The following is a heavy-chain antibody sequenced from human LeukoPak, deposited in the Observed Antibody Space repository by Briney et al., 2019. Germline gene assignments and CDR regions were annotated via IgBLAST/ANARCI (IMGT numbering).Heavy chain of an antibody. CDR1: GFTFSDYY. CDR2: IYSGGST. Sequence: GGSLRLSCAASGFTFSDYYMSWVRQAPGKGLEWVSVIYSGGSTYYADSVKGRFTISRDNSKNTLYLQMNSLRAEDTAVYYCARKGGSSIYWGQGTLVTVSS. V-gene: IGHV3-53*01. D-gene: IGHD5-12*01. CDR3: ARKGGSSIY. J-gene: IGHJ4*02.